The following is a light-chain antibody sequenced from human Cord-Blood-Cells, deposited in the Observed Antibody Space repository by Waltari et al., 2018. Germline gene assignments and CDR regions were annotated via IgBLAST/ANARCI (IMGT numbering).Light chain of an antibody. CDR2: DVS. CDR1: SSDVGGYNY. Sequence: SVSGSPGQSITLSCTGTSSDVGGYNYVSWYQQHPGKAPKLMIYDVSNRPSGVSNRFSGSKSGNTASLTISGLQAEDEADYYCSSYTSSSTLVVFGGGTKLTVL. J-gene: IGLJ2*01. CDR3: SSYTSSSTLVV. V-gene: IGLV2-14*04.